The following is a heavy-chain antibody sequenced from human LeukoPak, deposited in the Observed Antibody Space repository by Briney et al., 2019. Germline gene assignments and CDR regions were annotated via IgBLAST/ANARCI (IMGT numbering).Heavy chain of an antibody. CDR1: GFTFNTFN. V-gene: IGHV3-21*01. J-gene: IGHJ4*02. CDR2: ITSGGDYT. CDR3: ARGHYDVLAASYKWTPDY. D-gene: IGHD3-9*01. Sequence: GGSLRLSCAASGFTFNTFNMSWVRRAPGKGLEWVSSITSGGDYTYYADSVKGRFTTSRDNAKNSLSLQLNSLRVEDTAVYYCARGHYDVLAASYKWTPDYWGQGTLVTVSS.